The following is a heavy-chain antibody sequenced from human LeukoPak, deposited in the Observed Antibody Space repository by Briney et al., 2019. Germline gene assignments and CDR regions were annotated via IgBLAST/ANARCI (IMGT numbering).Heavy chain of an antibody. CDR2: IYYSGST. D-gene: IGHD3-22*01. CDR3: ARGTYYYDSSGPVFDY. J-gene: IGHJ4*02. CDR1: GGSISSYY. V-gene: IGHV4-59*01. Sequence: PSETLSLTCTVSGGSISSYYWSWIRQPPGKGLEWIGYIYYSGSTNYNPSLKSRVTISVDTSKNQFSLKLSSVTAADTAVYYCARGTYYYDSSGPVFDYWGQGTLVTVSS.